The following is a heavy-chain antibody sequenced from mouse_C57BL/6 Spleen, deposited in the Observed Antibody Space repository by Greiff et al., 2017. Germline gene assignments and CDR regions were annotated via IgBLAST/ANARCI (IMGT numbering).Heavy chain of an antibody. CDR3: ARNYYYGSSNPYAMDY. D-gene: IGHD1-1*01. Sequence: QVQLQQSGPGLVAPSQSLSITCTASGFSLTSYAISWVRQPPGQGLEWLGVIWPGGGTNYNSALNSSLTTCTDNTTSQASLMMNSLQTDDTAMYYCARNYYYGSSNPYAMDYWGKGTSVTVSS. CDR1: GFSLTSYA. J-gene: IGHJ4*01. V-gene: IGHV2-9-1*01. CDR2: IWPGGGT.